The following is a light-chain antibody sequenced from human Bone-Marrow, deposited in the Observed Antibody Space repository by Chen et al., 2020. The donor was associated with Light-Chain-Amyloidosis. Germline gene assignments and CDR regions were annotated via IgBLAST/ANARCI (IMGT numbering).Light chain of an antibody. CDR1: SSNIVIDT. J-gene: IGLJ3*02. V-gene: IGLV1-44*01. Sequence: QSVLTQPPSASGTPGQSVTISCSVSSSNIVIDTLNWYQHLPGTAPKLLIYHFNQRPSGVPDRFSGSKSCNSASLAIRGLQSEDEADYYCAAWHDSLNVWVFGGGTKLTVL. CDR2: HFN. CDR3: AAWHDSLNVWV.